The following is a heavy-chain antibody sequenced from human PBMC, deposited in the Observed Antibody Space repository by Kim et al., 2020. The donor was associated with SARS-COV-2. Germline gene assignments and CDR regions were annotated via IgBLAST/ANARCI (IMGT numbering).Heavy chain of an antibody. J-gene: IGHJ4*02. CDR2: IKGDGSSI. V-gene: IGHV3-74*01. Sequence: GGSLRLSRAASGFTFSSRWMHWHRQAPGKGLVWVSRIKGDGSSIIYADSVKGRFTISRDNAKNTLYLQMNSLRAEDTAVYYCASDPDYGGYSRKDYWGQGTLVTVSS. D-gene: IGHD4-17*01. CDR3: ASDPDYGGYSRKDY. CDR1: GFTFSSRW.